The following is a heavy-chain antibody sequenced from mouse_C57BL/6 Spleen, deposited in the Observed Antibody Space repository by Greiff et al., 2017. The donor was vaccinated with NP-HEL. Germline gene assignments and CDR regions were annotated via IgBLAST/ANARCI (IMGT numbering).Heavy chain of an antibody. CDR3: ARDATAQDTGAMDY. D-gene: IGHD3-2*02. Sequence: EVKVVESGGGLVQSGRSLRLSCATSGFTFSDFYMEWVRQAPGKGLEWIAASRNKANDYTNEYSASVKGRFIVSRATSQSNLYLQMNARRAEDTSIDYCARDATAQDTGAMDYWGQGTSVTVSS. J-gene: IGHJ4*01. CDR1: GFTFSDFY. CDR2: SRNKANDYTN. V-gene: IGHV7-1*01.